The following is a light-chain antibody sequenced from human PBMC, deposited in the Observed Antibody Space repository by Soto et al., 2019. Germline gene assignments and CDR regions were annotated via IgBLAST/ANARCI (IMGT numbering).Light chain of an antibody. CDR2: GVS. V-gene: IGLV2-14*01. Sequence: QSALTQPASVSGSPGQSITISCTGTSSDVGGYNHVSWYQHPPGRAPKLILFGVSDRPSGVSHRFSGSKSGNTASLTISGLRAENGADYYCCSYTGLSSVVFGGGTKVTVL. CDR3: CSYTGLSSVV. CDR1: SSDVGGYNH. J-gene: IGLJ2*01.